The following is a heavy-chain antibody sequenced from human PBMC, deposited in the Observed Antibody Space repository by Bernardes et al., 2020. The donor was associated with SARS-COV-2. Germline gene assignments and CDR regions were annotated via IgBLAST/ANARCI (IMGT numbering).Heavy chain of an antibody. CDR3: ARGAAVTILGVPIRGRWYFDL. CDR1: GVIVSNTY. J-gene: IGHJ2*01. Sequence: GGSLRLSCAASGVIVSNTYMTWVRPAPGKGLELVSVIYSHGTTFYTYSAKGRFTISRDNSKNTLYLQLNSLRVEDTAVYYCARGAAVTILGVPIRGRWYFDLWGRGTQVSVST. CDR2: IYSHGTT. V-gene: IGHV3-66*02. D-gene: IGHD3-3*01.